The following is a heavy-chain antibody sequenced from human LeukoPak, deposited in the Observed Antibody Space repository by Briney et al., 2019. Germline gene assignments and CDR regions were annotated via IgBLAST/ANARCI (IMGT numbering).Heavy chain of an antibody. CDR2: ISGSGGST. CDR3: AKSPRIAATIYYFDY. Sequence: GGSLRLSCAASGFIFSSYAMSWVRQAPGKGLEWVSAISGSGGSTYYADSVKGRFTISRDNSKNTLYLQMNSLRAEDTAVYYCAKSPRIAATIYYFDYWGQGTLVTVSS. J-gene: IGHJ4*02. D-gene: IGHD6-13*01. V-gene: IGHV3-23*01. CDR1: GFIFSSYA.